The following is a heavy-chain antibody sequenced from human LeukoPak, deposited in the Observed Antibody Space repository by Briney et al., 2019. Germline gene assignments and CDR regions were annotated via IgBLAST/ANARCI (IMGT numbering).Heavy chain of an antibody. Sequence: AGSLRLTCAASGFTFSSNDMQWLRQAPAKEREEWAFIMYYGRNKYYKDSVKGRVTVSTDNSKITLYLQMASLRAEDTAACSCAKVFTYSSRWFWCFDSWGQGPLVTVSS. J-gene: IGHJ5*01. D-gene: IGHD6-13*01. CDR1: GFTFSSND. CDR2: IMYYGRNK. CDR3: AKVFTYSSRWFWCFDS. V-gene: IGHV3-30*02.